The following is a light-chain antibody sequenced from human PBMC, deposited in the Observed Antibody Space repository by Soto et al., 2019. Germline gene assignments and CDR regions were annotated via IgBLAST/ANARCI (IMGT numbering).Light chain of an antibody. CDR1: QSVSSN. CDR3: QQYNNWPLRT. Sequence: EIVMTQSPATLSVSPGERATLSCRASQSVSSNLAWYQQKPGQAPRLLIYGASTRATGIPARFSGSGSGTEFTLTISSLQSEDFAVYCCQQYNNWPLRTFGQGTKVEIK. V-gene: IGKV3-15*01. CDR2: GAS. J-gene: IGKJ1*01.